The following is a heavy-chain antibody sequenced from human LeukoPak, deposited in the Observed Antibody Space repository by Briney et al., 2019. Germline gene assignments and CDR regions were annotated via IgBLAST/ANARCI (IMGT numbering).Heavy chain of an antibody. CDR2: ISGSGGST. Sequence: GGSLRLSCAASGFTFSGYAMSWVRQAPGKGLEWVSAISGSGGSTYYADSVKGRFTISRDNSKNTLYLQMNSLRAEDTAVYYCAKDPSIVVVVAATTDYWGQGTLVTVSS. J-gene: IGHJ4*02. D-gene: IGHD2-15*01. CDR1: GFTFSGYA. V-gene: IGHV3-23*01. CDR3: AKDPSIVVVVAATTDY.